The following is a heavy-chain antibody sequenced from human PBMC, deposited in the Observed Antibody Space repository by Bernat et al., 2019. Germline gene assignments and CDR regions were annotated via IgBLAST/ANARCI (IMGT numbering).Heavy chain of an antibody. J-gene: IGHJ4*02. CDR3: ARERDSSNWYGGGFGY. D-gene: IGHD6-13*01. CDR2: IQNDGNDK. V-gene: IGHV3-30*02. CDR1: GFSFSTYS. Sequence: QVQLVESGGGVVQAGGSLRLSCAMSGFSFSTYSLHWVRQAPDKGLEWVAFIQNDGNDKYYADSVKGRFTISRDNSKKTLYLEMNSLRIEDTAVYYCARERDSSNWYGGGFGYWGQGTLVTVSS.